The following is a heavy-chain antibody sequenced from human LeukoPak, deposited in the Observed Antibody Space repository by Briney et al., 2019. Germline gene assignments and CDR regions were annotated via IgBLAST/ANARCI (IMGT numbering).Heavy chain of an antibody. V-gene: IGHV1-8*03. CDR3: ARGASQYYDFWSGYYEGPFDY. D-gene: IGHD3-3*01. CDR2: MNPNSGNT. Sequence: GASVKVSCKASGYTSTSYDINWVRQATGQGLEWVGWMNPNSGNTGYAQKFQGRVTITRNTSISTAYMELSSLRSEDTAVYYCARGASQYYDFWSGYYEGPFDYWGQGTLVTVSS. CDR1: GYTSTSYD. J-gene: IGHJ4*02.